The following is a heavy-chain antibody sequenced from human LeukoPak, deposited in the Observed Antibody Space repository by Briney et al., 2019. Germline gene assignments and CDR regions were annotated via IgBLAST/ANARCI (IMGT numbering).Heavy chain of an antibody. CDR3: VRDGGVSGYDLLDY. V-gene: IGHV3-7*01. CDR2: INQDGSKE. D-gene: IGHD5-12*01. Sequence: GGSLRLSCAASGFAFSDYWMTWVRQAPGKGLEWVAHINQDGSKEHYMDSVKARFAISRDNAKNSLSLQMNSLRAEDTAVYYCVRDGGVSGYDLLDYWGQGTLVTVSS. CDR1: GFAFSDYW. J-gene: IGHJ4*02.